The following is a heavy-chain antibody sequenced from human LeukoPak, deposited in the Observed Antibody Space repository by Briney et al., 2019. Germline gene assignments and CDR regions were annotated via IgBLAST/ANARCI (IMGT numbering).Heavy chain of an antibody. Sequence: GGSLRLSCVASGFSFHIYGMSWVRQAPGKGLEWVSAITGSGGNTFYADSVKGRFTVSRDNSKNTLYLQMNSLRAEDTAVYYCAKDLGLSEDIWGQGTMVTVSS. J-gene: IGHJ3*02. CDR1: GFSFHIYG. V-gene: IGHV3-23*01. CDR2: ITGSGGNT. CDR3: AKDLGLSEDI. D-gene: IGHD7-27*01.